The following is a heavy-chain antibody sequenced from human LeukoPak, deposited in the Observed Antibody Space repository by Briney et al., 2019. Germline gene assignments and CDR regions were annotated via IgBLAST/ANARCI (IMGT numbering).Heavy chain of an antibody. CDR2: IYHSGST. CDR3: ARRFLLDV. CDR1: GYSISSGYY. V-gene: IGHV4-38-2*01. J-gene: IGHJ6*04. Sequence: SETLSLTCAVSGYSISSGYYWGWIRPPPGKGLEWIGSIYHSGSTYYNPSLKSRVTISVDTSKNQFSLKLSSVTAADTAVYYCARRFLLDVWGKGTTVTVSS.